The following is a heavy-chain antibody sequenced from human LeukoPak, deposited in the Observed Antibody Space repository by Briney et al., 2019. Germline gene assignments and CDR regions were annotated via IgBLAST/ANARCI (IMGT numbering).Heavy chain of an antibody. Sequence: GGSLRLSCAASGFTFDDYGMSWVRQAPGKGLEWVSGINWNGGSTGYADSVKGRFTISRDNAKNSLYLQMNSLRAEDTALYYCARDRIHLWFAAQYYYMDVWGKGTTVTVSS. V-gene: IGHV3-20*04. J-gene: IGHJ6*03. CDR2: INWNGGST. D-gene: IGHD5-18*01. CDR3: ARDRIHLWFAAQYYYMDV. CDR1: GFTFDDYG.